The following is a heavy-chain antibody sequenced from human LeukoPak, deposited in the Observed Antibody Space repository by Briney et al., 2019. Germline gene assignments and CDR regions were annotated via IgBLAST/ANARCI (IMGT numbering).Heavy chain of an antibody. Sequence: GGSLRLSCAASTFTFSSYSMNWVRQAPGKGLEWVSYITSSSTYIYYADSVKGRFTISRDNAKNSLYLQMNSLRGEDTAVYYCAKDVTMTGSGGVFDYWGQGTLVTVSS. J-gene: IGHJ4*02. CDR3: AKDVTMTGSGGVFDY. D-gene: IGHD2-8*02. CDR2: ITSSSTYI. CDR1: TFTFSSYS. V-gene: IGHV3-21*01.